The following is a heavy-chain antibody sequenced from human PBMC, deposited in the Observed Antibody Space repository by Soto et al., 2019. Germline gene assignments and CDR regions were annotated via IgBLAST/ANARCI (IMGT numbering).Heavy chain of an antibody. V-gene: IGHV2-5*01. CDR1: GFSLSSTGVG. Sequence: QITLKESGPTLVKVTQTVTLTCTFSGFSLSSTGVGVGWIRQPPGKSLEGLALINWNDDKRYNPSLKSMLTITKDTSKNQVVPTMTNMDPADTATYYCARSGHNSGFFYYDYWGQGTLVTVSS. CDR3: ARSGHNSGFFYYDY. CDR2: INWNDDK. J-gene: IGHJ4*02. D-gene: IGHD3-22*01.